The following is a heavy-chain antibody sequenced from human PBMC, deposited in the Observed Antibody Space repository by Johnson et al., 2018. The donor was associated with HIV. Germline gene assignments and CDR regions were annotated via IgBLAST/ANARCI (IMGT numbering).Heavy chain of an antibody. J-gene: IGHJ3*02. CDR2: INWNGGST. CDR1: GFIFSSYV. Sequence: VQLVESGGGVVQPGRSLRLSCAASGFIFSSYVMYWVRQAPGKGLEWVSGINWNGGSTGYADSVKGRFTISRDNAKNSLYLQMNSLRAEDTALYYCARAGYSYGLGAFDIWGQRTMVTVSS. D-gene: IGHD5-18*01. CDR3: ARAGYSYGLGAFDI. V-gene: IGHV3-20*04.